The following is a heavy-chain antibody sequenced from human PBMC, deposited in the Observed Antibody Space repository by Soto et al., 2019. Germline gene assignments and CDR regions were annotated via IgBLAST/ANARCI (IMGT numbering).Heavy chain of an antibody. D-gene: IGHD3-16*01. Sequence: QMQLVQSGPEVKKPGTSVKVSCQTSGFTFTSSAVQWVRQARGQRLEWIGWIVVGTGNTNYAQKLQERVTITRDMSPSTAYMELSSLRFEDTAVYYCAADPAFTYAYYWGQGTLVTVSS. J-gene: IGHJ4*02. CDR2: IVVGTGNT. CDR1: GFTFTSSA. CDR3: AADPAFTYAYY. V-gene: IGHV1-58*01.